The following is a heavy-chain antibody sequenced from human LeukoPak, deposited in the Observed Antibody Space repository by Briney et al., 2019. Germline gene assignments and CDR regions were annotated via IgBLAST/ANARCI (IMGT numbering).Heavy chain of an antibody. D-gene: IGHD3-10*01. V-gene: IGHV3-30*02. CDR2: IRYDGSNK. Sequence: PGGSLRLSCAASGFTFSNYGMHWVRQAPGKGLEWVTFIRYDGSNKYYADSVKGRFTISRDNSKNTLYLQMNSLRAEDTAVYYCAKLAHITMVRGVIISGGMENYFDYWGQGTLVTVSS. CDR1: GFTFSNYG. J-gene: IGHJ4*02. CDR3: AKLAHITMVRGVIISGGMENYFDY.